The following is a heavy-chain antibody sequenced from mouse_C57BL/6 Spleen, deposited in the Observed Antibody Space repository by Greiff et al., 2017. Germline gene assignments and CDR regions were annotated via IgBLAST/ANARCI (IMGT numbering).Heavy chain of an antibody. CDR1: GYTLTSYW. D-gene: IGHD1-1*01. CDR2: IDPSDSYT. J-gene: IGHJ2*01. CDR3: ARGDYGSSYH. Sequence: QVQLQQSGAELVMPGASVKLSCKASGYTLTSYWMHWVKQRPGQGLEWIGEIDPSDSYTNYNQKFKGKSTLTVDKSSSTAYMELHSLTSEDSAVYFCARGDYGSSYHWGQGTTLTVSS. V-gene: IGHV1-69*01.